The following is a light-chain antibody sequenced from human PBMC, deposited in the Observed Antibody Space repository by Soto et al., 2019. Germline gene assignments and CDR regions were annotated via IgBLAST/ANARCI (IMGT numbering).Light chain of an antibody. V-gene: IGKV3-15*01. CDR2: GAS. J-gene: IGKJ5*01. CDR1: QSVSGN. CDR3: QQYDHWLPT. Sequence: IVLTQSPGTLSLSPGETATLSCRADQSVSGNFLAWYQQKPGQAPRLLIYGASTRATGVPGRVSGSGSGTEFTLTISSLQSEDFAVYYCQQYDHWLPTFGQGTRLEIK.